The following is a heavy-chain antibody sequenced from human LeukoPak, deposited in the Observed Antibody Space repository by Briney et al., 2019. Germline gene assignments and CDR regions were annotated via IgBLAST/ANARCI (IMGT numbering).Heavy chain of an antibody. D-gene: IGHD6-13*01. Sequence: ETLSLTCTVSGGSISGGSYYWSWVRQAPGKGLEWVSAISGSGGSTYYADSVKGRFTISRDNSKNTLYLQMNSLRAEDTAVYYCAKDLYSSSWYYFDYWGQGTLVTVSS. J-gene: IGHJ4*02. V-gene: IGHV3-23*01. CDR3: AKDLYSSSWYYFDY. CDR1: GGSISGGSYY. CDR2: ISGSGGST.